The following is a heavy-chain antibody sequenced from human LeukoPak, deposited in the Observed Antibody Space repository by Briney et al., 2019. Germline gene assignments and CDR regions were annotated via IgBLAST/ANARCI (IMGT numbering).Heavy chain of an antibody. Sequence: SQTLSLTCAISGDSVSRNSAAWNWIRQSPSRGLEWLGRTYNRSKWYSDYAVSVKGRITINPDTSKNQFSLQLNSVTPEDTAVYYCARGVGGGWKVFDYWGQGTLVTVSS. D-gene: IGHD2-15*01. CDR2: TYNRSKWYS. CDR1: GDSVSRNSAA. J-gene: IGHJ4*02. CDR3: ARGVGGGWKVFDY. V-gene: IGHV6-1*01.